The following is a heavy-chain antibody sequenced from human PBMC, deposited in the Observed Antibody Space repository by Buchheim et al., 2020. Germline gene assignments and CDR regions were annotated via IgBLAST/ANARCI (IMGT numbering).Heavy chain of an antibody. CDR2: IYYSGST. CDR3: ARSTYYYDSSGYSRPGYYYYYGMDV. CDR1: GGSISSYY. J-gene: IGHJ6*02. V-gene: IGHV4-59*01. D-gene: IGHD3-22*01. Sequence: QVQLQESGPGLVKPSETLSLTCTVSGGSISSYYWNWIRQPPGKGLEWIGYIYYSGSTDYNPSLKSRVTISGDTSKNQFSLRLSSVTAADTAVYYCARSTYYYDSSGYSRPGYYYYYGMDVWGQGTT.